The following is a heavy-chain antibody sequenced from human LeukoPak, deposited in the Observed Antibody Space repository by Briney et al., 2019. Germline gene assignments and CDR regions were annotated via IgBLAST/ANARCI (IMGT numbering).Heavy chain of an antibody. V-gene: IGHV1-24*01. CDR1: GYTLTELS. CDR2: FDPEDGET. CDR3: ARGRRGYSSSWTGYYYYGMDV. D-gene: IGHD6-13*01. J-gene: IGHJ6*02. Sequence: ASVKVSCKVSGYTLTELSMHWVRQAPGKGLEWMGGFDPEDGETIYAQKFQGRVTMTEDTSTDTAYMELSSLRSEDTAVYYCARGRRGYSSSWTGYYYYGMDVWGQGTTVTVSS.